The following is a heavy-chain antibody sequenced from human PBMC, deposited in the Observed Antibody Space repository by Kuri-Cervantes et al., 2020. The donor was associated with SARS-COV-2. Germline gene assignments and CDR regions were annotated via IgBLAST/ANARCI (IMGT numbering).Heavy chain of an antibody. CDR1: GFTFSSYA. J-gene: IGHJ5*02. Sequence: GGSLRLSCAASGFTFSSYAIHWVRQAPGKGLEWVASMKRDGSEKYYVDSVKGRFTISRDNAKNSLDLQMNSLRPDDTAVYYCAGGYSSGWPDHWGQGTLVTVSS. D-gene: IGHD6-19*01. V-gene: IGHV3-7*01. CDR2: MKRDGSEK. CDR3: AGGYSSGWPDH.